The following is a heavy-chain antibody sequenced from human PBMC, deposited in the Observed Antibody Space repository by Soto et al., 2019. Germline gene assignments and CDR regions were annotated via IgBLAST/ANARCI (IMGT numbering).Heavy chain of an antibody. V-gene: IGHV4-59*01. CDR3: AKLPLADYVCIFYP. D-gene: IGHD3-16*01. J-gene: IGHJ5*02. Sequence: QVQLQESGPGLVKPSETLSLTCTVSGGSISNYYWTWIRQPPGKGLEWIGYIYYSGSTNYNPSLKSLVTISVDTSKNQFSLNLISVTAAYTALYYCAKLPLADYVCIFYPWGQGTLVTVSS. CDR2: IYYSGST. CDR1: GGSISNYY.